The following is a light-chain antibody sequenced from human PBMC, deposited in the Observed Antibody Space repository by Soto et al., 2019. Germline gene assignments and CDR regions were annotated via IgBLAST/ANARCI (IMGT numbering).Light chain of an antibody. Sequence: QSVLTQPASVSESPGQSITISCTGTSSDVGGYNYVSWYQQHPGKAPKLMIYEVSNRPSGVSNRFSGSKSGNTASLTISGLQAEDEADYYCSSYTRSSTLYVFGTGTKLTVL. CDR3: SSYTRSSTLYV. CDR1: SSDVGGYNY. J-gene: IGLJ1*01. V-gene: IGLV2-14*01. CDR2: EVS.